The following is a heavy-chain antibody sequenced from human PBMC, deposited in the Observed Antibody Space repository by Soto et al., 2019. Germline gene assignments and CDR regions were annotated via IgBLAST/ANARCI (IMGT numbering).Heavy chain of an antibody. V-gene: IGHV3-33*01. D-gene: IGHD6-13*01. CDR3: AREIGYSSTWPSY. CDR2: IGFDGNND. J-gene: IGHJ4*02. CDR1: GFSLSSYG. Sequence: QVQLVEPGGGVVQPGRSLRLSCAASGFSLSSYGMHWVRQAPGKVLEWVAVIGFDGNNDYYADSVKGRFTVSRDNSRNTLFLQMNSLRVEDTAVYYCAREIGYSSTWPSYWGQGTLVTVSS.